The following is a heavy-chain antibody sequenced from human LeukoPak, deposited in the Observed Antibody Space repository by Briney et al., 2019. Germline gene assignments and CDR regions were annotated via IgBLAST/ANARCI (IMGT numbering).Heavy chain of an antibody. CDR1: GGSISSYY. D-gene: IGHD2-15*01. CDR3: ARERCSGGSCYLGGVLRGYFDS. V-gene: IGHV4-59*01. CDR2: IYYSGIT. Sequence: SETLSLTCTVSGGSISSYYWSWIRQPPGKGLEWIGYIYYSGITNYNPSLKSRVTISVDTSKNQFSLNLSSVTAADTAVYYCARERCSGGSCYLGGVLRGYFDSWGQGTLVTVSS. J-gene: IGHJ4*02.